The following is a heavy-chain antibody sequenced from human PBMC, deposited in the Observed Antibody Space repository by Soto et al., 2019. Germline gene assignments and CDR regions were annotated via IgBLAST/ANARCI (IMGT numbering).Heavy chain of an antibody. D-gene: IGHD6-19*01. V-gene: IGHV4-61*01. CDR1: GVSVSSGSFY. Sequence: PSETLSLTCSVSGVSVSSGSFYWSWILQPPGKGLEWIFFIYNTETFNYNPSLKSRVTLSVDASKHQFSLKLSSVTAADSAVYYCARVPLRYSSSHNFDSWGQGALVTVSS. CDR3: ARVPLRYSSSHNFDS. CDR2: IYNTETF. J-gene: IGHJ4*02.